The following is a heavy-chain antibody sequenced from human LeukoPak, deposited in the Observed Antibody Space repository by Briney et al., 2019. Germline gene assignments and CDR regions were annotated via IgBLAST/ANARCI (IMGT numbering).Heavy chain of an antibody. CDR1: GGSISSSSYY. V-gene: IGHV4-39*07. CDR3: ARSDGYGLVGI. D-gene: IGHD3-10*01. Sequence: TSETLSLTCTVSGGSISSSSYYWGWIRQPPGKGLEWIGSIYYSGSTYYNPSLKSRVTISVDTSNNRFSLQLASVTAADTAVYYCARSDGYGLVGIWGQGTMVTVSS. CDR2: IYYSGST. J-gene: IGHJ3*02.